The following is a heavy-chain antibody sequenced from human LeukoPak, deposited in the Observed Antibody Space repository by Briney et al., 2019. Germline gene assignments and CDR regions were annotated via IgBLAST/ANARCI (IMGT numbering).Heavy chain of an antibody. V-gene: IGHV3-33*01. CDR1: GFTFSSYG. J-gene: IGHJ6*02. CDR2: IWYDGSNK. Sequence: GGSLRLSCAASGFTFSSYGMHWVRQAPGKGLERVAVIWYDGSNKYYADSVKGRFTISRDNSKNTLYLQMNSLRAEDTAVYYCARDTPSYYDFWSGYFPDYYYYGMDVWGQGTTVTVSS. CDR3: ARDTPSYYDFWSGYFPDYYYYGMDV. D-gene: IGHD3-3*01.